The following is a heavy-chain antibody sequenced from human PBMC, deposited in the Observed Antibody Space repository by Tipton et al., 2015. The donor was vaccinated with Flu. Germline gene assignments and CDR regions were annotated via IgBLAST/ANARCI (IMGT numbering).Heavy chain of an antibody. D-gene: IGHD5-18*01. CDR2: INHSGST. CDR1: GGSFSGYY. J-gene: IGHJ4*02. V-gene: IGHV4-34*01. CDR3: ARRRVWIQLWLFFGYFDY. Sequence: TLSLTCAVYGGSFSGYYWSWIRQPPGKGLEWIGEINHSGSTNYNPSLQSRVTISVDTSKNHFSLKLRSVTAADTAVYYCARRRVWIQLWLFFGYFDYWGQGTLVTVSS.